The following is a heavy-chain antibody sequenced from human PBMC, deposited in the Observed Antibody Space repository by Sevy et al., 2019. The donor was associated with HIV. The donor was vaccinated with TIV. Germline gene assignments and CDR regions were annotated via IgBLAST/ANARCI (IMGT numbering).Heavy chain of an antibody. V-gene: IGHV3-7*01. CDR2: IKQDGSEK. CDR3: AAGTGWLIDY. D-gene: IGHD3-22*01. Sequence: GGSLRLSCAASGFTFSNYWMNWVRQAPGKGLEWVAIIKQDGSEKYYVDSVKGRFTFSRDNAKNSLYLQMDSLRADDTAVYYCAAGTGWLIDYWGQGTLVTVSS. J-gene: IGHJ4*02. CDR1: GFTFSNYW.